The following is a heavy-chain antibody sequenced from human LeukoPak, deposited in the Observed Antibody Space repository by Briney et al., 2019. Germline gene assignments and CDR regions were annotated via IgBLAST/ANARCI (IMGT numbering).Heavy chain of an antibody. Sequence: ASVKVSCKASGYSFTNYYTHWVRQAPGQGLEWMGVINPSGGSTSYAQKFQGRVTMTRDTFTSTVYMELSSLRSEDTAVYYCARYCSSTSCYEEIFDYWGQGTLVTVSS. D-gene: IGHD2-2*01. V-gene: IGHV1-46*01. CDR2: INPSGGST. CDR3: ARYCSSTSCYEEIFDY. CDR1: GYSFTNYY. J-gene: IGHJ4*02.